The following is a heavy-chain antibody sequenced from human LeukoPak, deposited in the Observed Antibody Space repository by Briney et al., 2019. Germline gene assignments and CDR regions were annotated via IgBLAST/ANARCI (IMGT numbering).Heavy chain of an antibody. D-gene: IGHD2-8*01. CDR1: GFSFSTYS. J-gene: IGHJ5*02. CDR2: ISASGGDT. CDR3: AKDVRRCNGACT. V-gene: IGHV3-23*01. Sequence: GGSLRLSCAASGFSFSTYSFSWVRQAPGKGLEWVSGISASGGDTFYADSVKGRFTISRDNSKNTLSLQMNSLRVEDTAIYYCAKDVRRCNGACTWGQGTLVTVS.